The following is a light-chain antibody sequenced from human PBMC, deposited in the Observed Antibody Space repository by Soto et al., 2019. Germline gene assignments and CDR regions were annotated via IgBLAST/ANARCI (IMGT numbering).Light chain of an antibody. CDR2: GAS. J-gene: IGKJ5*01. Sequence: EIVLTQSPDTLSLSPGERATLSCRASQSVTTSLAWYQQKTGQPPRLLISGASRRANGIPDRFSGSGSETDFTLTINRLEPEDFAAYYGQHYHSGHRIAFGQGTRLEIK. CDR1: QSVTTS. CDR3: QHYHSGHRIA. V-gene: IGKV3-20*01.